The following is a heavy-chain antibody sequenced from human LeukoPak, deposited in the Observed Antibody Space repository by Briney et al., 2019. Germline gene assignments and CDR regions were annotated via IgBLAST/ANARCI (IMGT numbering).Heavy chain of an antibody. CDR3: ARAADY. D-gene: IGHD6-13*01. Sequence: PGGSLRLSCVASGFTFADYAIHWVRQVPGKGLEWVSGISWNSGSIGYADSVKGRFTISRDNAKNSLYLQMNSLRAEDTALYYCARAADYWGQGTLVTVSS. CDR1: GFTFADYA. V-gene: IGHV3-9*01. J-gene: IGHJ4*02. CDR2: ISWNSGSI.